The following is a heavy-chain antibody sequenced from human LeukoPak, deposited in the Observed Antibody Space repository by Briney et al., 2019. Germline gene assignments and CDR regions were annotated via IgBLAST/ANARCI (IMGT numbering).Heavy chain of an antibody. J-gene: IGHJ6*03. CDR2: IHYTGST. CDR1: GGSINSYY. CDR3: AXXXXXXXXSCRAGYFHYSYMDV. V-gene: IGHV4-59*01. Sequence: SETLSLTCTVSGGSINSYYWSWIRQSPGKGLECIGYIHYTGSTNYNPSLKSRVTISVEASKNQFSLKLKSVTAADTAVYYCAXXXXXXXXSCRAGYFHYSYMDVWGKGTTVTISS. D-gene: IGHD2-2*01.